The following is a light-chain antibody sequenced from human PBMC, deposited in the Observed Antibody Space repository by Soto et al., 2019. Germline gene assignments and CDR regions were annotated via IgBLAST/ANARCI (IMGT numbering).Light chain of an antibody. CDR2: KAS. CDR3: QQYETFSGT. V-gene: IGKV1-5*03. Sequence: DIQMTQSPSTLSASVGDRVTITCRASQSISGWLAWYQQKPGKAPKLLIYKASSLESGVPSRFSGSGSGTEFTLTISSLQPDDFATYYCQQYETFSGTFGPGTKVDIK. J-gene: IGKJ1*01. CDR1: QSISGW.